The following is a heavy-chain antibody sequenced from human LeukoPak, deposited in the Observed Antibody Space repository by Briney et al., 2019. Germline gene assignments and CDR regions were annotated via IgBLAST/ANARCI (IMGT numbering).Heavy chain of an antibody. D-gene: IGHD2-15*01. J-gene: IGHJ6*03. CDR1: GYTFTSYG. Sequence: GASVKVSCKASGYTFTSYGISWVRQAPGQGLEWMGWISAYNGNTNYAQKLQGRVTMTTDTSTSTAYMELRSLRSDDTAVYYCARVRWGYDCSGGSCYGDYYYYMDVWGKGTTVTISS. CDR2: ISAYNGNT. V-gene: IGHV1-18*01. CDR3: ARVRWGYDCSGGSCYGDYYYYMDV.